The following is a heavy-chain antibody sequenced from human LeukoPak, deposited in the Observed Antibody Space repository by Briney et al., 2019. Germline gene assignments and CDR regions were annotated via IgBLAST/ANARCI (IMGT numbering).Heavy chain of an antibody. CDR1: GFTFSSYT. Sequence: PGGSLRLSCAASGFTFSSYTMNWVRQVPGKGLEWVSSISFSSDYIFYADSVKGRFTISRDNSKNTLYLDMNRLRSGDTAVYYCAKVVLYGDYRGLEDWGQGTLVTVSS. CDR3: AKVVLYGDYRGLED. J-gene: IGHJ4*02. D-gene: IGHD2-21*02. V-gene: IGHV3-21*01. CDR2: ISFSSDYI.